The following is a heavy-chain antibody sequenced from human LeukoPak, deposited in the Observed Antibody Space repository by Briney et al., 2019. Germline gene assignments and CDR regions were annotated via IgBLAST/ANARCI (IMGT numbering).Heavy chain of an antibody. CDR3: AKGNLSLGYDV. J-gene: IGHJ6*02. CDR1: GFTFSNYG. CDR2: ISYDGRNK. Sequence: GTSLRLSCAASGFTFSNYGMHWVRQAPGKGLEWVALISYDGRNKYYADSVKGRFTISRDNSKNTLYLQMNSLRGEDTAVYFCAKGNLSLGYDVWGQGTTVTVSS. D-gene: IGHD6-13*01. V-gene: IGHV3-30*18.